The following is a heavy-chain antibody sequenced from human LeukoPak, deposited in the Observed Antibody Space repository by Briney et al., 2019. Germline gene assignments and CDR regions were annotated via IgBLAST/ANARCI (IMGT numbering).Heavy chain of an antibody. Sequence: PSETLSLTCAVYGGSFSGYYWSWIRQPPGKGLEWIGEINHSGSTNYNPSLKSRVTISVDTSKNQFSLKLSSVTAADTAVYYCARASGTMIVVGTAHYFDYWGQGTLVTVSS. CDR2: INHSGST. CDR1: GGSFSGYY. V-gene: IGHV4-34*01. CDR3: ARASGTMIVVGTAHYFDY. D-gene: IGHD3-22*01. J-gene: IGHJ4*02.